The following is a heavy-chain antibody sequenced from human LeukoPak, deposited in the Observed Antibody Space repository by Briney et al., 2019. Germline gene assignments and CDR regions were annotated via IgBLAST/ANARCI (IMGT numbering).Heavy chain of an antibody. J-gene: IGHJ4*02. V-gene: IGHV4-59*01. D-gene: IGHD6-13*01. CDR3: ARPDSSSRYPGDTLSWSHLGY. Sequence: PSETLSLTRTVSGGSISSYYWSWIRQPPGKGLEWIGYIYYSGSTNYNPSLKSRVTISVDTSKNQFSLKLSSVTAADTAVYYCARPDSSSRYPGDTLSWSHLGYWGQGTLVTVTS. CDR1: GGSISSYY. CDR2: IYYSGST.